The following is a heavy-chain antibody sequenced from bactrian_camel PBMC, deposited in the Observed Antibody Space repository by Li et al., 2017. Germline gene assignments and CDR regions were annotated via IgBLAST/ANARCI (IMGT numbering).Heavy chain of an antibody. V-gene: IGHV3S42*01. CDR2: IYTSDGST. CDR1: AYADNSNF. D-gene: IGHD1*01. Sequence: VQLVESGGGSVQVGGSLRLSCTASAYADNSNFMAWFRQGPGQEREAVGTIYTSDGSTSYADSVKGRFTISQDKAKGPLTLYLQMNNLKRDDTAMYYCAIDTFGGGGPDPYCRDLDKSYFGYWGQGTQVTVS. CDR3: AIDTFGGGGPDPYCRDLDKSYFGY. J-gene: IGHJ6*01.